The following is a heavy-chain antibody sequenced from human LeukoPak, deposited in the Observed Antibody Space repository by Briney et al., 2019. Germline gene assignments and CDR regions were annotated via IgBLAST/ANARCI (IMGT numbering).Heavy chain of an antibody. CDR3: ARGSYCSSTSCYIPSDY. Sequence: SETLSLTCAVYGGSFSGYYWSWIRQPPRKGLGGIGEINHSGSTNSNPSRKSRVTISVDTSKNQFSLKLSSVTAADTAVYYCARGSYCSSTSCYIPSDYWGQGTLVTVSS. J-gene: IGHJ4*02. D-gene: IGHD2-2*02. CDR2: INHSGST. V-gene: IGHV4-34*01. CDR1: GGSFSGYY.